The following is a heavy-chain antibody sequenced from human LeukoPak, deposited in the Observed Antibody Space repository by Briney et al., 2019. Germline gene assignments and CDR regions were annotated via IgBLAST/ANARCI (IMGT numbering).Heavy chain of an antibody. J-gene: IGHJ4*02. V-gene: IGHV1-8*01. CDR1: GYTFTSYD. CDR2: MNPNSGNT. D-gene: IGHD4-23*01. CDR3: ARAHMRSTVVIGSRAYYFDY. Sequence: ASVKVSCKASGYTFTSYDINWVRQATGQGLEWMGWMNPNSGNTGYAQKFQGRVTMTRNTSISTAYMELSSLRSEDTAVYYCARAHMRSTVVIGSRAYYFDYWGQGTLVTVSS.